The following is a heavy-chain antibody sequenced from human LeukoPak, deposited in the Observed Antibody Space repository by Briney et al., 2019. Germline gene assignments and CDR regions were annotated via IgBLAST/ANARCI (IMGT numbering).Heavy chain of an antibody. CDR1: GFTFSNCG. CDR3: ARDPGWASSFDI. D-gene: IGHD3-16*01. Sequence: PGGSLRLSCAVSGFTFSNCGMHWVRQAPGKGLEWVAVIWYDGTNKYYADSVKGRFTISRDNSKNTLYLQMNSLRGEDTAVYYCARDPGWASSFDIWGQGTMVTVSS. CDR2: IWYDGTNK. V-gene: IGHV3-33*01. J-gene: IGHJ3*02.